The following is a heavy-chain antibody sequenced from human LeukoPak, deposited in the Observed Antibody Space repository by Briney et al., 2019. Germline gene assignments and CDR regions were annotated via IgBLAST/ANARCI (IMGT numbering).Heavy chain of an antibody. V-gene: IGHV3-30*04. D-gene: IGHD5-12*01. Sequence: PGGSLRLSCAASGFTFSSYAMHWVRQAPGKGLEWVAVISYDGSNKYYADSVKSRFTISRDNSKNALYLQMNSLRAEDTAVYYCARASSGYDKPDYWGQGTLVTVSS. CDR2: ISYDGSNK. J-gene: IGHJ4*02. CDR3: ARASSGYDKPDY. CDR1: GFTFSSYA.